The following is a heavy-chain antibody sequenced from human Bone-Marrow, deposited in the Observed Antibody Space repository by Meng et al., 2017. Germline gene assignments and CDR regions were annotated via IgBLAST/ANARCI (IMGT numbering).Heavy chain of an antibody. J-gene: IGHJ3*02. CDR1: GFTFSSYG. V-gene: IGHV3-33*01. D-gene: IGHD3-16*01. Sequence: GGSLRLSCAASGFTFSSYGMHWVRQAPGKGLEWVAVIWYDGSNKYYADSVKGRFTVSRDNSRNTLYLQMNSLRAEDTAVYYCARGGAGPFDIWGQGTMVTVSS. CDR2: IWYDGSNK. CDR3: ARGGAGPFDI.